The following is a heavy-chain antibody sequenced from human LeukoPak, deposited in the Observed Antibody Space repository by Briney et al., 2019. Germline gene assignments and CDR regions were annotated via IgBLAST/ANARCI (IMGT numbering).Heavy chain of an antibody. V-gene: IGHV3-48*01. J-gene: IGHJ4*02. CDR3: VGSGWYGYFDY. CDR1: GFTFSSNS. D-gene: IGHD6-19*01. Sequence: PGGSLRLSCAASGFTFSSNSMNWVRQAPGKGLEWVSYISSTGGTIYYADSMKGRFTISRDNSKNTLYLQMNSLRAEDTAVYYCVGSGWYGYFDYWGQGTLVTVSS. CDR2: ISSTGGTI.